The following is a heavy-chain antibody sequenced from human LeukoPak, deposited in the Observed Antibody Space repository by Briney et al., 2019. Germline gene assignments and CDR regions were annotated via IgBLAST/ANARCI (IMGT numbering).Heavy chain of an antibody. CDR3: ARDGSYCSGGSCYSYAFDI. CDR1: GGTFSSYA. Sequence: SVKVSCKASGGTFSSYAISWVRQAPGQGLEWMGGIIPIFGTANYAQKFQGRVTITADKSTSTAYMELSSLRSEDTAVYYCARDGSYCSGGSCYSYAFDIWGQGTMVTVSS. CDR2: IIPIFGTA. D-gene: IGHD2-15*01. J-gene: IGHJ3*02. V-gene: IGHV1-69*06.